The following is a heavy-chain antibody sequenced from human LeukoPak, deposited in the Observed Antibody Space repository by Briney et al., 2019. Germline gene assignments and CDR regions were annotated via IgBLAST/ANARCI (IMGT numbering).Heavy chain of an antibody. Sequence: ASVKVSCTASGYTFTKDINWVRQAPGQGLEWMGWINPNSGNTGYAPKFQGRVTMTRDTSISTAYMGLNSLRSDDTAVYYCARARVDENCSGGSCYHDDLWGQGTLVTVSS. CDR1: GYTFTKD. CDR3: ARARVDENCSGGSCYHDDL. V-gene: IGHV1-8*01. CDR2: INPNSGNT. D-gene: IGHD2-15*01. J-gene: IGHJ5*02.